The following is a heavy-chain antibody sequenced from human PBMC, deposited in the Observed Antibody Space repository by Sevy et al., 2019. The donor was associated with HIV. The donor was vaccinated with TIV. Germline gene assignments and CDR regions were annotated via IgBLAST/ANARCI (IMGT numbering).Heavy chain of an antibody. CDR2: INPNSGGT. J-gene: IGHJ5*02. CDR1: GYTFTGYY. D-gene: IGHD3-10*01. CDR3: ARDFAAPVVRGLNWFDP. V-gene: IGHV1-2*02. Sequence: ASVKVSCKASGYTFTGYYMHWVRQAPGQGLEWMGWINPNSGGTNYAQKFQGRVTMTRDTSISTAYMELSRLRSDDTAVYYCARDFAAPVVRGLNWFDPWGQGTLVTISS.